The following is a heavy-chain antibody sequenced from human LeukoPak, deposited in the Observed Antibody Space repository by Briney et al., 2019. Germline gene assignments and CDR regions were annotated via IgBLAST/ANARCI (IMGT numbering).Heavy chain of an antibody. CDR1: GFTFTNYW. Sequence: GGSLRLSCAASGFTFTNYWMSWVRQAPGKGLELVANIKQDRSEKYYVDSVKGRFTISRDNAKNSLYLQMNSLRAEDTAVYYCARASGYARPYPFDYWGQGTLVTVSS. V-gene: IGHV3-7*01. CDR2: IKQDRSEK. J-gene: IGHJ4*02. CDR3: ARASGYARPYPFDY. D-gene: IGHD5-12*01.